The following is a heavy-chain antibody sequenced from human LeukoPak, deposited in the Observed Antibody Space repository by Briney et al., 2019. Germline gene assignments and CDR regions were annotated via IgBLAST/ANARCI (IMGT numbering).Heavy chain of an antibody. CDR2: INPSGGST. D-gene: IGHD4-11*01. V-gene: IGHV1-46*01. CDR1: VYTFTNYF. CDR3: ARHYSNARAFDY. Sequence: ASVKVSCKASVYTFTNYFIHWVRQAPGQGLEWMGIINPSGGSTSYAQKFQGTVTMTRDTSTNTVYMELSSLRSEDTAVYYCARHYSNARAFDYWGQGTLVTVSS. J-gene: IGHJ4*02.